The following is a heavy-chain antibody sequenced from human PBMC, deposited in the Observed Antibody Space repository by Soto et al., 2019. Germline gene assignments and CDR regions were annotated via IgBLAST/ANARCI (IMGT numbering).Heavy chain of an antibody. CDR2: IYYSGST. D-gene: IGHD6-19*01. V-gene: IGHV4-39*01. J-gene: IGHJ4*02. CDR1: GGSISSSSYY. CDR3: ARRWAVAGSFDY. Sequence: SETLSLTCTVSGGSISSSSYYWGWIRQPPGKGLEWIGSIYYSGSTYYNPSLKSRVTISVDTSKNQFSLKLSSVTAADTAVYYFARRWAVAGSFDYWGPGILVTVSS.